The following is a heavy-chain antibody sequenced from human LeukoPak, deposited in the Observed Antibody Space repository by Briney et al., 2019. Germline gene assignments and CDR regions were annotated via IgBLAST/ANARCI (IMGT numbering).Heavy chain of an antibody. CDR3: ARHISGGYSNYFDY. CDR2: IYYSGST. Sequence: SETLSLTCTVSGGSISSYYWSWIRQPPGKGLEWIGYIYYSGSTNYNPSLKSRVTISVDTSKNQFSLKLSSVTAADTAVYYCARHISGGYSNYFDYWGQGTLATVSS. D-gene: IGHD1-26*01. CDR1: GGSISSYY. V-gene: IGHV4-59*08. J-gene: IGHJ4*02.